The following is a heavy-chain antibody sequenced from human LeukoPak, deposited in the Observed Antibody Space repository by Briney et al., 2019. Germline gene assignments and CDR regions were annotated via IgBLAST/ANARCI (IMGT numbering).Heavy chain of an antibody. Sequence: SETLSLTCTVSGGSISSYYWSWIRQPPGKGLEWIGYIYYSGSTNYNPSLKSRVTTSVDTSKNQFSLKLSSVTAADTAVYYCARLELWFGEPNIYYYYGMDVWGQGTTVTVSS. J-gene: IGHJ6*02. CDR3: ARLELWFGEPNIYYYYGMDV. V-gene: IGHV4-59*08. CDR1: GGSISSYY. D-gene: IGHD3-10*01. CDR2: IYYSGST.